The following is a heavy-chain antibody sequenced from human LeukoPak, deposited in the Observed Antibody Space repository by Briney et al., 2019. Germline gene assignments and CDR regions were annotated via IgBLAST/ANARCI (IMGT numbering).Heavy chain of an antibody. V-gene: IGHV1-2*02. Sequence: ASVKVSCKASGYIFTSYYMYWVRQAPGQGLEWMGWINPNSGGTNYAQKFQGRVTMTRDMSISTAYMELSRLRSDDTAVYYCARLPGRSKITAVAPYYYYMDVWGKGTTVTVSS. CDR3: ARLPGRSKITAVAPYYYYMDV. CDR1: GYIFTSYY. CDR2: INPNSGGT. J-gene: IGHJ6*03. D-gene: IGHD6-19*01.